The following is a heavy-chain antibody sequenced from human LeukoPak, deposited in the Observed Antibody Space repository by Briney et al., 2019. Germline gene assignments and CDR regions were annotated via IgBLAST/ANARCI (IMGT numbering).Heavy chain of an antibody. CDR2: ISGSGGST. CDR3: AKDFRIGYSAHFDY. V-gene: IGHV3-23*01. CDR1: GFTFSSYW. Sequence: GGSLRLSCAASGFTFSSYWMSWVRQAPGKGLEWVSAISGSGGSTYYADSVKGRFTISRDNSKNTLYLQMNSLRAEDTAVYYCAKDFRIGYSAHFDYWGQGALVTASS. J-gene: IGHJ4*02. D-gene: IGHD2-21*01.